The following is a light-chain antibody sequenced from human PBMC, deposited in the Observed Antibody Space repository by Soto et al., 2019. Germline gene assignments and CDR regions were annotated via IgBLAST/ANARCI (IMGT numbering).Light chain of an antibody. CDR3: QQFNSFPLT. CDR2: TAS. CDR1: QGISSY. V-gene: IGKV1-9*01. Sequence: IQLTQSPSSLSASVGDRVTITCRASQGISSYLAWYQQTPGKAPKLLIYTASTLHSGVPSRFSGSGSGTDFTLTISSLQPEDFATYYCQQFNSFPLTFGGGTKVDNK. J-gene: IGKJ4*01.